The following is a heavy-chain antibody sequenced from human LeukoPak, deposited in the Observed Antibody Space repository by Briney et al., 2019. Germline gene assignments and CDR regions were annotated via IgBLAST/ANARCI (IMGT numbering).Heavy chain of an antibody. J-gene: IGHJ5*02. D-gene: IGHD3-22*01. CDR3: AKSPHVQVLVYYLDP. V-gene: IGHV3-23*01. CDR2: LSGSGGST. Sequence: GGSLRLSCAASGFIFSSYAMSWVRQAPGKGLEWVSSLSGSGGSTHYADSVKGRFTISRDNSKNTLYLQMNSLRAEDTAVYYCAKSPHVQVLVYYLDPWGQGTLVTVSS. CDR1: GFIFSSYA.